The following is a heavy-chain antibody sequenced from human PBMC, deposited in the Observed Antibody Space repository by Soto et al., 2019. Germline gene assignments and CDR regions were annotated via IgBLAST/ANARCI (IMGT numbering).Heavy chain of an antibody. CDR2: ISGSGGST. CDR3: AKDLITMVRGVDWFDP. CDR1: GFTFSSYA. J-gene: IGHJ5*02. D-gene: IGHD3-10*01. Sequence: LRLSCAASGFTFSSYAMSWVRQAPGKGLEWVSAISGSGGSTYYADSVKGRFTISRDNSKNTLYLQMNSLRAEDTAVYYCAKDLITMVRGVDWFDPWGQGTLVTVSS. V-gene: IGHV3-23*01.